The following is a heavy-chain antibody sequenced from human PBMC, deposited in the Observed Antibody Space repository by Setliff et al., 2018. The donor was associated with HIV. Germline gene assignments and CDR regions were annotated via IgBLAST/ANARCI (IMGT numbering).Heavy chain of an antibody. D-gene: IGHD3-3*01. J-gene: IGHJ6*03. CDR2: IHYSGSS. CDR3: ARGLSIFGVATPGFYSFMDV. Sequence: NPSETLSLTCTVSGGSITSGSYYWSWIRQPAGKGLEWIGYIHYSGSSNYNPSLKSRVSISVDTSKKQVSLRLNSVTAADTAVYYCARGLSIFGVATPGFYSFMDVWGKGTTVTVSS. CDR1: GGSITSGSYY. V-gene: IGHV4-61*10.